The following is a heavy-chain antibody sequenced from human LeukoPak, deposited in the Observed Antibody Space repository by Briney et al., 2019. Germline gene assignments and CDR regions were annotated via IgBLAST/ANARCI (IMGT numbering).Heavy chain of an antibody. D-gene: IGHD3-22*01. CDR2: ISSSSSYI. CDR1: GFTFSSYS. V-gene: IGHV3-21*01. CDR3: ARGKSSSGYST. Sequence: GGSLRLSCAASGFTFSSYSMNGVRQAPGKGLEWVSSISSSSSYIYSADSVKGRFTISRDNAKNSLYLRMNSLRAQDTAVYYCARGKSSSGYSTWGQGTLVTVSS. J-gene: IGHJ5*02.